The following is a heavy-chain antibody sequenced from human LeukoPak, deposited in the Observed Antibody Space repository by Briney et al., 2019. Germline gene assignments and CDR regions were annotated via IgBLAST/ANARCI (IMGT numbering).Heavy chain of an antibody. Sequence: PSETLSLTCTVSGGSISTYYWSWIRQPPGKGLEWIGFIFYSGSTNYNPSLKSRVTISLDTSKNQFSLKLSSVTAADTAVYYCARAFYPGYYSYMAVWGKGTTVTVSS. CDR1: GGSISTYY. CDR2: IFYSGST. D-gene: IGHD3-3*02. CDR3: ARAFYPGYYSYMAV. J-gene: IGHJ6*03. V-gene: IGHV4-59*01.